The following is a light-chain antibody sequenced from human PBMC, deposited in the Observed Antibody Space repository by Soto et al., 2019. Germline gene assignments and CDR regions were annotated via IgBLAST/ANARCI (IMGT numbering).Light chain of an antibody. CDR3: HQYGTLPLS. J-gene: IGKJ4*01. CDR2: GAS. V-gene: IGKV3-20*01. Sequence: ILLTQSPGTLSLSPGDRATLSCRASQSLGSTFLAWYQQKSGQSPRLLIYGASDRATGIPDRFSGSGSGADFTLTISRLEPEDFAVYFCHQYGTLPLSFGGGTKVDIK. CDR1: QSLGSTF.